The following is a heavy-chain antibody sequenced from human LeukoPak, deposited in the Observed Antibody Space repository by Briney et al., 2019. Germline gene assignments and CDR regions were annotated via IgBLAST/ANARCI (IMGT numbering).Heavy chain of an antibody. D-gene: IGHD3-22*01. J-gene: IGHJ4*02. CDR2: IIPIFGTA. V-gene: IGHV1-69*05. Sequence: SVKVSCKASGYTFTGYYIHWVRQAPGQGLEWMGRIIPIFGTANYAQKFQGRVTITTDESTSTAYMELSSLRSEDTAVYYCARARLGWLYDYWGQGTLVTVSS. CDR1: GYTFTGYY. CDR3: ARARLGWLYDY.